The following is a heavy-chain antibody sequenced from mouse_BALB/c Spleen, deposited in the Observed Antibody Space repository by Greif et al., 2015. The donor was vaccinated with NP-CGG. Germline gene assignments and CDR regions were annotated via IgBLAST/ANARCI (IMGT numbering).Heavy chain of an antibody. CDR1: GYTFTSYW. V-gene: IGHV1S22*01. J-gene: IGHJ3*01. Sequence: LKQSGSELVRPGASVKLSCKASGYTFTSYWMHWVKQRPGQGLEWIGNIYPGSGSTNYDEKFKSKATLTVDTSSSTAYMQLSSLTSEDSAVYYCTRDLRNWFAYWGQGTLVTVSA. D-gene: IGHD1-1*01. CDR3: TRDLRNWFAY. CDR2: IYPGSGST.